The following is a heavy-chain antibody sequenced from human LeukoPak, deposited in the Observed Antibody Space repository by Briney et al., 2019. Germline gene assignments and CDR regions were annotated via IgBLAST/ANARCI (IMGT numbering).Heavy chain of an antibody. CDR1: GFTFSSYA. D-gene: IGHD6-13*01. CDR3: ARVGYTSYYYYGMDV. Sequence: GGSLRLSCAASGFTFSSYAMHWVRQAPGKGLEYVSAISSNGGSTYYANSVKGRFTISRDNSKNTLYLQMGSLRAEDMAVYYCARVGYTSYYYYGMDVWGQGATVTVSS. CDR2: ISSNGGST. V-gene: IGHV3-64*01. J-gene: IGHJ6*02.